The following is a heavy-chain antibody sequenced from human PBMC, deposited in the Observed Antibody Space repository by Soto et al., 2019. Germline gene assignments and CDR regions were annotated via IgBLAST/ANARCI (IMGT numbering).Heavy chain of an antibody. CDR1: GGSMKTTNW. CDR3: TKDEAGSPFRY. D-gene: IGHD3-10*01. V-gene: IGHV4-4*02. Sequence: VQLRESGPGQVKTSGTLSLTCAVSGGSMKTTNWWSWVRQPPAKGLEWIGEVFHSGITRYNPSLKSRATVPVDTSKNQFFLNWASVTAADTAGYYCTKDEAGSPFRYWGQGALVTVSS. J-gene: IGHJ4*02. CDR2: VFHSGIT.